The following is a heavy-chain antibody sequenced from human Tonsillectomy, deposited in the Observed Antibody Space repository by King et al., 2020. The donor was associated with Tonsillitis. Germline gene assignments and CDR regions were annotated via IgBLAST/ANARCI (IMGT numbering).Heavy chain of an antibody. J-gene: IGHJ6*02. CDR3: AKERDFWSPHGMDV. V-gene: IGHV3-23*04. CDR2: TSGSGSST. Sequence: EVQLEESGGGLIQPGGSLRLSCAASGFTFSSYAMSWVRQAPGKGLEWVSGTSGSGSSTYYADSVKGRFAISRDNSKNTLYLQMNSLRAEDTAVYYCAKERDFWSPHGMDVWGQGTTVTVSS. D-gene: IGHD3-3*01. CDR1: GFTFSSYA.